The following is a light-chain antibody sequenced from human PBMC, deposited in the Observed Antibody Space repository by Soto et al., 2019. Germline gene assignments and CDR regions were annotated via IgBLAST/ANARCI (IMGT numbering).Light chain of an antibody. J-gene: IGKJ1*01. CDR2: GAS. CDR3: QQYGSSPAT. V-gene: IGKV3-20*01. CDR1: QSVTSY. Sequence: EIVLTQSPGTLSLSPGERATLSCRASQSVTSYLAWYQQRPGQAPRLLIYGASIRATDIPARFSGSGSGTDFTLTISRLEPEDFAVYFCQQYGSSPATFGQGTKVDIK.